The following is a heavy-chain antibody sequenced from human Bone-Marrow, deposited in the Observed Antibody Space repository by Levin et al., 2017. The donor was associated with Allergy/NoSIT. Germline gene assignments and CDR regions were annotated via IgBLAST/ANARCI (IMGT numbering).Heavy chain of an antibody. J-gene: IGHJ4*02. CDR1: GGSISSSSYY. V-gene: IGHV4-39*07. CDR2: IYYSGST. Sequence: SSETLSLTCIVSGGSISSSSYYWGWIRQPPGKGLEWIGSIYYSGSTYYNPSLKSRVTISVDTSKNQFSLKLSSVTAADTAVYYCARELVQGRDYWGQGTLVTVSS. CDR3: ARELVQGRDY.